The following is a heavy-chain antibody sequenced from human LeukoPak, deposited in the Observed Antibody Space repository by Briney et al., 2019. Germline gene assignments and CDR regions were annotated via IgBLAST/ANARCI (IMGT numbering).Heavy chain of an antibody. CDR3: ARDGYTYGSFDY. D-gene: IGHD5-18*01. J-gene: IGHJ4*02. CDR2: IYYSGST. Sequence: PSETLSLTCSVSGGSISGSSYFWGWIRQPPGKGLEWIGSIYYSGSTYSNPSLKGRVTISVDTSKSQFSLKLSSVTAADTAVYYCARDGYTYGSFDYWGQGTLVTVSS. V-gene: IGHV4-39*01. CDR1: GGSISGSSYF.